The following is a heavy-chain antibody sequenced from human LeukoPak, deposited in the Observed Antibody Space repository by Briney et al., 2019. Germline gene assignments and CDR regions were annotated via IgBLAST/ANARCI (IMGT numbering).Heavy chain of an antibody. CDR3: ARQGVGDYFYYYGMDV. CDR1: GYSFTSYW. D-gene: IGHD4-17*01. Sequence: GESLKISCKGSGYSFTSYWIGWVRQMPGKGLEWMGIIYPGDSDTRYSPSLQGQVTISADKSISTAYLQWSSLKASDTAMYYCARQGVGDYFYYYGMDVWGQGTTVTVSS. J-gene: IGHJ6*02. CDR2: IYPGDSDT. V-gene: IGHV5-51*01.